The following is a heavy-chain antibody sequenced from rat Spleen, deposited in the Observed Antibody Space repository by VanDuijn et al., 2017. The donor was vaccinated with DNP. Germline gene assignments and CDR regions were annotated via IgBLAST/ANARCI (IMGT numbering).Heavy chain of an antibody. V-gene: IGHV3-3*01. D-gene: IGHD1-4*01. CDR3: ARWPGYNPPYAMDA. Sequence: EVQLQESGPGLVKPSQSLSLTCSVTGFSISSNYRWNWIRKFPGNTLEWMGFISSAGSTNYNPSLKSRISITRDTSKNQFFLQVNSVTTEDTATYYCARWPGYNPPYAMDAWGQGTSVTVSA. J-gene: IGHJ4*01. CDR2: ISSAGST. CDR1: GFSISSNYR.